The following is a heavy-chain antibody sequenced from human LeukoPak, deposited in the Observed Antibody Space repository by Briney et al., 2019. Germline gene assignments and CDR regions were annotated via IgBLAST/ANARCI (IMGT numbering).Heavy chain of an antibody. D-gene: IGHD3-10*01. CDR3: ARHMGNWFDP. CDR2: IFLGDSDT. J-gene: IGHJ5*02. Sequence: GESLKISCQGSGYRFTNYSIGWVRQMPGKGLEWMGIIFLGDSDTRYSPSLQGQVTISADKSISTAYLQWSSLKASDTAMYYCARHMGNWFDPWGQGTLVTVSS. CDR1: GYRFTNYS. V-gene: IGHV5-51*01.